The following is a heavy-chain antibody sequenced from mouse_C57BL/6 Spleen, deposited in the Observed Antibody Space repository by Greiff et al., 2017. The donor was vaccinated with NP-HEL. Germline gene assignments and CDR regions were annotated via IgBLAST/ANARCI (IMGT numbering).Heavy chain of an antibody. D-gene: IGHD1-1*01. V-gene: IGHV5-12*01. J-gene: IGHJ2*01. CDR3: ARRTTGGNFDY. Sequence: EVQGVESGGGLVQPGGSLKLSCAASGFTFSDYYMYWVRQTPEKRLEWVAYISNGGGSTYYPDTVKGRFTISRDNAKNTLYLQMSRLKSEDTAMYYCARRTTGGNFDYWGQGTTLTVSS. CDR1: GFTFSDYY. CDR2: ISNGGGST.